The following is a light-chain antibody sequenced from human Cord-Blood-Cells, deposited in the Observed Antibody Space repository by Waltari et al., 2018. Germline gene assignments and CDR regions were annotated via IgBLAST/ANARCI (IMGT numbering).Light chain of an antibody. V-gene: IGKV3-20*01. CDR2: GAS. CDR3: QQYGSSLWT. J-gene: IGKJ1*01. Sequence: EIVLTQSPGTLSLSPGERATLSCRASQSVSSSYLAWYQQKPDQAPRLLIYGASSRATGIPDRFSGSRSGTDFTLTISRLEPEDFAVYYCQQYGSSLWTFDQGP. CDR1: QSVSSSY.